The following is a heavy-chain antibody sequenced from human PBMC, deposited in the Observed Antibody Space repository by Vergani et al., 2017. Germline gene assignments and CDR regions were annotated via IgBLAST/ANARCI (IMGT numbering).Heavy chain of an antibody. CDR2: IIPILGTA. J-gene: IGHJ4*02. D-gene: IGHD2-2*01. CDR1: GGTFSSYA. Sequence: QVQLVQSGAEVKKPGSSVKVSCKASGGTFSSYAISWVRQAPGQGLEWMGGIIPILGTANYAQKFQGRVTITADKSTSTAYMELNSLRAEDTAVYYCARGDVVVPAATDPAGAVDYWGQGTLVTVSS. CDR3: ARGDVVVPAATDPAGAVDY. V-gene: IGHV1-69*06.